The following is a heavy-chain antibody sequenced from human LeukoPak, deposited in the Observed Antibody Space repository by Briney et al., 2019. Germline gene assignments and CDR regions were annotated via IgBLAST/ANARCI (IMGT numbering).Heavy chain of an antibody. CDR3: ARGTRELLD. Sequence: ASVKVSCKASGYTFTNYYIHWVRQAPGQGLECMGIINPSRSSTTYAQKFQGRVTTTRDTSTSTVYMELNSLRSEDTAVYYCARGTRELLDWGQGTMVTVSS. V-gene: IGHV1-46*03. CDR1: GYTFTNYY. D-gene: IGHD1-26*01. CDR2: INPSRSST. J-gene: IGHJ3*01.